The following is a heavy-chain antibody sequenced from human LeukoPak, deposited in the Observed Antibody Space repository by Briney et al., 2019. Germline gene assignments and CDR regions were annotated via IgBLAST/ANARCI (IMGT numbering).Heavy chain of an antibody. D-gene: IGHD3-22*01. Sequence: KPSETLSLTCTVSGGSISSYYWSWLRQPPGKGLEWIGYIYYSGSTNYNPSLKSRVTISVDTSKNLFSLKLSSVTAADTAVYYCARGYRRYYDSSGYYPNWFDPWGQGTLVTVSS. CDR3: ARGYRRYYDSSGYYPNWFDP. J-gene: IGHJ5*02. CDR2: IYYSGST. V-gene: IGHV4-59*01. CDR1: GGSISSYY.